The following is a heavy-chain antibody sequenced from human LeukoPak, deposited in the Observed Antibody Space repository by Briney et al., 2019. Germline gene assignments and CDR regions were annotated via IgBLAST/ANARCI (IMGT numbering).Heavy chain of an antibody. V-gene: IGHV3-30*18. J-gene: IGHJ6*02. Sequence: GRSLRLSCAASGFTFSSYGMQWVRQAPGKGLEWVAVISYDGSNKYYADSVKGRFTISRDNSKNTLYLQMNSLRAEDTAVYYCAKDYDSSGYYSYYYGMDVWGQGTTVTVSS. CDR3: AKDYDSSGYYSYYYGMDV. CDR1: GFTFSSYG. CDR2: ISYDGSNK. D-gene: IGHD3-22*01.